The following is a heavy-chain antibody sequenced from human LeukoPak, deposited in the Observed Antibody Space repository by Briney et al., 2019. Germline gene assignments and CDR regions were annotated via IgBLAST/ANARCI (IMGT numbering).Heavy chain of an antibody. CDR1: GGSISSYY. CDR2: IYTSGST. Sequence: SETLSLTCTVSGGSISSYYWSWIRQPAEKGLEWIGRIYTSGSTSYSPSLKSRVTISLDTSKNQFSLRLSSVTAADTAVYYCARGGELLNYLGQGTLVTVSS. CDR3: ARGGELLNY. J-gene: IGHJ4*02. V-gene: IGHV4-4*07. D-gene: IGHD1-7*01.